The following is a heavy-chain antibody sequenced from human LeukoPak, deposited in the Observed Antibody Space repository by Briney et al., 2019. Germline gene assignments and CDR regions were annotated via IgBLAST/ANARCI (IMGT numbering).Heavy chain of an antibody. CDR1: GFTFSSYG. Sequence: PGGSLRLSCAASGFTFSSYGMHWVRQAPGKGLEWVAFIRYDGSKKTYADSVKGRFTISRDNSKNTLNLQMNSLRAEDTAVYYCAKWGEYCSSTSCLSLLDNWGQGTLVTVSS. CDR2: IRYDGSKK. D-gene: IGHD2-2*01. CDR3: AKWGEYCSSTSCLSLLDN. V-gene: IGHV3-30*02. J-gene: IGHJ4*02.